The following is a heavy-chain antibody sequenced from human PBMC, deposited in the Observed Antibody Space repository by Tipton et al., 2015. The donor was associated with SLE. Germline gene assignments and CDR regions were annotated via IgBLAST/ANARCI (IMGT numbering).Heavy chain of an antibody. Sequence: TLSLTCTVSGGSISSGGHYWSWIRQHPGKDLEWIGYIYYSGSTDSNPSLKSRLIISVDRSKNQFSLKLNYVTAADTAVDYCVRGSTIFDFWGQGTLVTVSS. CDR2: IYYSGST. V-gene: IGHV4-31*03. D-gene: IGHD5-24*01. CDR3: VRGSTIFDF. J-gene: IGHJ4*02. CDR1: GGSISSGGHY.